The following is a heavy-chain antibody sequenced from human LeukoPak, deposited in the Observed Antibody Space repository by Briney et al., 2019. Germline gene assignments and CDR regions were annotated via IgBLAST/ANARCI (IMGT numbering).Heavy chain of an antibody. CDR3: AKDVVYGSGSYLWGYFDY. D-gene: IGHD3-10*01. J-gene: IGHJ4*02. V-gene: IGHV3-23*01. CDR2: ISGSGGST. CDR1: GFTFSRYA. Sequence: ELGGPLRLSCAASGFTFSRYAMSWVGPAPGQGLEWVSAISGSGGSTYSADSVTGRFTISRDNSKNTLYLQMNSLTAEDTAVYYCAKDVVYGSGSYLWGYFDYWGQGTLVTVSS.